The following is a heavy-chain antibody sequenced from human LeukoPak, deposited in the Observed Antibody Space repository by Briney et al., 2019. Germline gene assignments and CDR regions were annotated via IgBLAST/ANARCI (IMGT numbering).Heavy chain of an antibody. D-gene: IGHD6-19*01. CDR3: ARQEAGTKRGFDY. CDR1: GGSISSSSYY. J-gene: IGHJ4*02. V-gene: IGHV4-39*01. CDR2: IYYSGST. Sequence: SETLSLTCTVSGGSISSSSYYWGWIRQPPGKGLEWIGSIYYSGSTYYNPSRKSRVTITVDTSKNQFSLKLSSVTAADTAVYYCARQEAGTKRGFDYWGQGTLVTVSS.